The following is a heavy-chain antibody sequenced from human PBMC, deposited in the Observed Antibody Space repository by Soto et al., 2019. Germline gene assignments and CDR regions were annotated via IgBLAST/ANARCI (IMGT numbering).Heavy chain of an antibody. Sequence: PGGSLTLSCAASGFSFSSYSLYWVRQAPGKGLEWVSYINISSSTIYYADSVKGRFTISRDNTKNSLYLQMNSLRDEDTAVDYFAKEEWLGHHYYYGMDVWGQGTTVTVSS. CDR1: GFSFSSYS. V-gene: IGHV3-48*02. CDR2: INISSSTI. D-gene: IGHD3-3*01. CDR3: AKEEWLGHHYYYGMDV. J-gene: IGHJ6*02.